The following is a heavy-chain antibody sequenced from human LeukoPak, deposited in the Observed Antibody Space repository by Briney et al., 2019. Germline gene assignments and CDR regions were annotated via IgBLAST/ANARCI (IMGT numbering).Heavy chain of an antibody. J-gene: IGHJ6*02. Sequence: AASVKVSCKASGGTFSSYAISWVRQASGQGLEWMGGIIPIFGTANYAQKFQGRVTITADESTSTAYMELSSLRSEDTAVYYCARYYGGNFNYYGMDVWGQGTTVTVSS. D-gene: IGHD4-23*01. CDR3: ARYYGGNFNYYGMDV. CDR1: GGTFSSYA. V-gene: IGHV1-69*13. CDR2: IIPIFGTA.